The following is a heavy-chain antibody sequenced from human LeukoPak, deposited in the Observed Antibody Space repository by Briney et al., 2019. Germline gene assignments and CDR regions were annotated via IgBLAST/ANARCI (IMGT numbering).Heavy chain of an antibody. CDR1: GFTFSSYA. D-gene: IGHD6-19*01. J-gene: IGHJ4*02. Sequence: GSLRLSCAASGFTFSSYAMSWVRQAPGKGLEWIGSIYYSGSTYYNPSLKSRVTISVDTSKNQFSLKLSSVTAADTAVYYCARLTYSSGWYGSFDYWGQGTLVTVSS. CDR2: IYYSGST. CDR3: ARLTYSSGWYGSFDY. V-gene: IGHV4-39*01.